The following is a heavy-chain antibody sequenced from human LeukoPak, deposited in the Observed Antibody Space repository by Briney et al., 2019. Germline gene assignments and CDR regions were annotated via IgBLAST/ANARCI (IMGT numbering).Heavy chain of an antibody. Sequence: GGSLRLSCAASGFTFSSYAMSWVRQAPGKGLEWVSAISGSGGSTYYADSVKGRFTISRDNSKNTLYLQMNSLRAEDTAVYYCATYDSSGYDYYFDYWGQGTLVTVSS. D-gene: IGHD3-22*01. J-gene: IGHJ4*02. CDR1: GFTFSSYA. CDR3: ATYDSSGYDYYFDY. CDR2: ISGSGGST. V-gene: IGHV3-23*01.